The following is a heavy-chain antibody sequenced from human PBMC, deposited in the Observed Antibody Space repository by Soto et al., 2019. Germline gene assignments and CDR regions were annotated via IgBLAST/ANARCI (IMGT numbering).Heavy chain of an antibody. CDR3: ARDFDYYDSSGSPPPFQH. CDR2: IYFSGST. Sequence: SETLSLTCTVSGASINSGGYYWSWIRQLPGKGLEWIGYIYFSGSTYYNPSLESRVTISLDTSKNQFSLKLSSVTAADTAVYYCARDFDYYDSSGSPPPFQHWGQGTLVTVSS. CDR1: GASINSGGYY. V-gene: IGHV4-31*03. J-gene: IGHJ1*01. D-gene: IGHD3-22*01.